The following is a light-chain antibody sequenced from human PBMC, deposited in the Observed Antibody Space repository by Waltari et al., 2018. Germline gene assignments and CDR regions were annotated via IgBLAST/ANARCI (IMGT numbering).Light chain of an antibody. Sequence: QSALTQPASVSGSPGHSITISCTGTSSDVGGYDYVSWYQQHPGKAPKLMIYDVSKRPSGVSNRFSGSKSGNTASLTISGLPAEYEADYYCNSYTSSSTLVFGGGTKLTVL. V-gene: IGLV2-14*03. J-gene: IGLJ2*01. CDR1: SSDVGGYDY. CDR2: DVS. CDR3: NSYTSSSTLV.